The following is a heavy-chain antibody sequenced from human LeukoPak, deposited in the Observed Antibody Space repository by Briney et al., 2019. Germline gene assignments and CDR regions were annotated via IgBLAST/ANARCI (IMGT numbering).Heavy chain of an antibody. CDR1: GGSISSDY. J-gene: IGHJ4*02. CDR2: ISHSGGT. D-gene: IGHD2-15*01. Sequence: PSETLSLTCTVSGGSISSDYGTWIRQPPGRRLEWIGYISHSGGTKYNTSLERRVTISVDTTTHKFSLRLRSVTAAATTVYYCARLCSGGSCYRHSDYWGQGTLVTVSS. V-gene: IGHV4-59*08. CDR3: ARLCSGGSCYRHSDY.